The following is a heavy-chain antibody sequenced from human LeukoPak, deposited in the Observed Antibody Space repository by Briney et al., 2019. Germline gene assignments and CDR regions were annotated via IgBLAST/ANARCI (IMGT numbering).Heavy chain of an antibody. CDR3: ARDDGSLYYDILTGYPHYYYYYMDV. D-gene: IGHD3-9*01. CDR1: XXXFSXYA. J-gene: IGHJ6*03. Sequence: VSCXXSXXXFSXYAXXWVRQAPGQGLEWMGGIIPIFGTANYAQTFQGRVTITTDESTSTAYMELSSLRSEDTAVYYCARDDGSLYYDILTGYPHYYYYYMDVWGKGTTVTVSS. CDR2: IIPIFGTA. V-gene: IGHV1-69*05.